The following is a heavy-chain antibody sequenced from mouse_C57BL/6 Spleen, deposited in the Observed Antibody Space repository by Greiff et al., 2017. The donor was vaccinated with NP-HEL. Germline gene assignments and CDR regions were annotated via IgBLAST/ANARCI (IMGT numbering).Heavy chain of an antibody. Sequence: DVQLQESGPGMVKPSQSLSLTCTVTGYSITSGYDWHWIRHFPGNKLEWMGYISYSGSTNYNPSLKSRISITHDTSKNHFFLKLNSVTTEDTATYYCARESDYGFAYWGQGTLVTVSA. CDR1: GYSITSGYD. D-gene: IGHD2-4*01. CDR2: ISYSGST. J-gene: IGHJ3*01. CDR3: ARESDYGFAY. V-gene: IGHV3-1*01.